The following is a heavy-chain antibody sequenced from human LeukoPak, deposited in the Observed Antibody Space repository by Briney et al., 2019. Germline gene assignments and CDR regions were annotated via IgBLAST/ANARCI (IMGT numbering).Heavy chain of an antibody. CDR2: IYSGGST. D-gene: IGHD6-6*01. Sequence: GGSLGLSCAASGFTVSSNYMSWVRQAPGKGLEWVSVIYSGGSTYYADSVKGRFTISRDNSKNTLYPQMNSLRAEDTAVYYCARAARQDYYFDFWGQGTLVTVSS. J-gene: IGHJ4*02. CDR3: ARAARQDYYFDF. V-gene: IGHV3-66*02. CDR1: GFTVSSNY.